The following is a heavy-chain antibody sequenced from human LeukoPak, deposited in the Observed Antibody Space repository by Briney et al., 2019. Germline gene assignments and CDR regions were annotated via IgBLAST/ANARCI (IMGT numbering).Heavy chain of an antibody. J-gene: IGHJ4*02. V-gene: IGHV3-30*18. Sequence: GGSLRLSCAASGFTFSSYGMHWVRQAPGKGLEWVAVISYDGSNKYYADSVKGRFTISRDNSKNTLYLQMNSLRAEDTAVYYCAKDVGTKPWYHEFDYWGQGTLVTVSS. D-gene: IGHD5-12*01. CDR3: AKDVGTKPWYHEFDY. CDR1: GFTFSSYG. CDR2: ISYDGSNK.